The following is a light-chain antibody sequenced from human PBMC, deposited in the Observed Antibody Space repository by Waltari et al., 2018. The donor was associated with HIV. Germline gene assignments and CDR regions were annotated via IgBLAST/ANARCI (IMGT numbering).Light chain of an antibody. V-gene: IGKV3-20*01. CDR1: PSVSSSY. CDR2: GTS. Sequence: EIVLTQSPGTLSLSPGERATLSCRASPSVSSSYLAWYQQKPGQAPRLLIYGTSSRATGIPDRFSGSGSGTDFTLTINRLEPEDFAVYYCQQYGSSPYTFGQGTKLEIK. CDR3: QQYGSSPYT. J-gene: IGKJ2*01.